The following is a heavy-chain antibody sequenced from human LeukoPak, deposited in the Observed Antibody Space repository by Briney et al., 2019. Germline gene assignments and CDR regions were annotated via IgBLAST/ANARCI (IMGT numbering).Heavy chain of an antibody. V-gene: IGHV1-8*01. J-gene: IGHJ4*02. CDR1: GYTFTSYD. CDR3: ARVDFWSGYYTRGDY. Sequence: ASVKVSCKASGYTFTSYDINWVRPATGQGLEWMGWMNPNSGNTGYAQKFQGRVTMTRNTSISTAYMELSSLRSEDTAVYYCARVDFWSGYYTRGDYWGQGTLVTVSS. CDR2: MNPNSGNT. D-gene: IGHD3-3*01.